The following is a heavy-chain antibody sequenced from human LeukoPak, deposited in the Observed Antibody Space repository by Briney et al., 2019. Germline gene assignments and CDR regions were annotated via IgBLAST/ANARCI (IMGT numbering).Heavy chain of an antibody. CDR3: ARGPNIAAAGHNFEY. V-gene: IGHV1-2*02. D-gene: IGHD6-13*01. CDR2: INPNSGGT. CDR1: GYTFTGYY. J-gene: IGHJ4*02. Sequence: ASVKVSCKASGYTFTGYYMHWVRQAPGQGLGWMGWINPNSGGTNYAQKFQGRVTMTRDTSISTAYMELSRLRSDDTAVYYCARGPNIAAAGHNFEYLGQGTLVTVS.